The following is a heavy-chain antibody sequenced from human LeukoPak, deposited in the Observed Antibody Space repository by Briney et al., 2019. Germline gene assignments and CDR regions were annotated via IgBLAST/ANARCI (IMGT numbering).Heavy chain of an antibody. Sequence: GASVKVSCKASGYTFTSYGISWVRQAPGQGLEWMGWISAYNGNTNYAQKLQGRVPMTTDTSTSTAYMELRSLRSDDTAVYYCAGYYDSSGYYDNAFDIWGQGTMVTVSS. D-gene: IGHD3-22*01. J-gene: IGHJ3*02. CDR1: GYTFTSYG. CDR2: ISAYNGNT. V-gene: IGHV1-18*01. CDR3: AGYYDSSGYYDNAFDI.